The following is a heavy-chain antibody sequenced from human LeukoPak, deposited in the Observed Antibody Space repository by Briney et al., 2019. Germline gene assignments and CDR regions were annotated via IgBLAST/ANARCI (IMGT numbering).Heavy chain of an antibody. CDR1: GGSFSNYY. D-gene: IGHD1-7*01. Sequence: PSETLSLTCAVYGGSFSNYYWNWIRQTQGKGLEWLGEINDRGRANYNPSLMSRVTVSVDTSKNQFSLRLTSVTATDTAIYYCARRWNYGRNYYIDVWGKGATVSVSS. V-gene: IGHV4-34*01. CDR3: ARRWNYGRNYYIDV. J-gene: IGHJ6*03. CDR2: INDRGRA.